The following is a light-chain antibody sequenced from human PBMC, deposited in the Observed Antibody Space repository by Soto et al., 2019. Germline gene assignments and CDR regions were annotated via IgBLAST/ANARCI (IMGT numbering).Light chain of an antibody. CDR1: QSVSSSY. J-gene: IGKJ2*01. V-gene: IGKV3-20*01. Sequence: EIVLTQSPGTLSLSPGERATLSCRASQSVSSSYLAWYQQKPGQAPRLLIYGASSRATGIPDRFSGSGSGTDFTLTIRRPEPEDFAVYYCQQYGSSPPYTFGQGTKLEIK. CDR2: GAS. CDR3: QQYGSSPPYT.